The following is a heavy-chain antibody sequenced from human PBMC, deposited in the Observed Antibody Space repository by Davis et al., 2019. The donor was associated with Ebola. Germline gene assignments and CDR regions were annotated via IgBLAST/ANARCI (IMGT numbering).Heavy chain of an antibody. Sequence: ASVKVSCKASGYTFTGYYMHWVRQAPGQGLEWMGWINPNSGGTNYAQKFQGWVTMTRNTSISTAYMELSSLRSEDTAVYYCARDGHLFDYWGQGTLVTVSS. J-gene: IGHJ4*02. CDR2: INPNSGGT. CDR3: ARDGHLFDY. CDR1: GYTFTGYY. V-gene: IGHV1-2*04.